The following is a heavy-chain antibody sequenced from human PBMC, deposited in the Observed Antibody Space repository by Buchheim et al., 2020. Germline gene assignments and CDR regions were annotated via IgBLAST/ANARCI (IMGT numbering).Heavy chain of an antibody. CDR1: GGSFSGYY. CDR3: ARQGPTPKDFDY. J-gene: IGHJ4*02. CDR2: LYYTGST. V-gene: IGHV4-34*01. Sequence: QVQLQQWGAGLLKPSETLSLTCAVYGGSFSGYYWSWIRQPPGKGLEWIGSLYYTGSTYYSPSLKSRVTVSVDTSKNQFSLKLSSVTAADTAVYYCARQGPTPKDFDYWGQGTL.